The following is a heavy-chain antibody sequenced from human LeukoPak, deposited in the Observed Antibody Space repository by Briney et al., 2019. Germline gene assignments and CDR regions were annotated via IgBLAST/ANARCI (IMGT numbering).Heavy chain of an antibody. CDR3: VRFGLTSSLDY. V-gene: IGHV5-51*01. CDR2: IYPGDSDT. J-gene: IGHJ4*02. D-gene: IGHD6-13*01. CDR1: GYRLTNNW. Sequence: GESLKISCKISGYRLTNNWNGWVRQVPGKGLEWMGLIYPGDSDTRYSPSFQGQVTFSVDTSISTAYLQLSGLRASDTAIYYCVRFGLTSSLDYWGQGTLVTVSS.